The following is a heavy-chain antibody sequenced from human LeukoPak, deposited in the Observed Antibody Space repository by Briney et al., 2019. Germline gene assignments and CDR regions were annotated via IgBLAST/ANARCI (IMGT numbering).Heavy chain of an antibody. Sequence: ASVKVSCKASGYIFTGYFLYWLRQAPGQGLEWLGWINPNSGDAKSAEKFEGRVTLTRHTSSSTAYVELTTLKSEDTALYFCGKVGAGGQRSPNEHWGQGTLVTVSS. J-gene: IGHJ4*02. CDR3: GKVGAGGQRSPNEH. CDR1: GYIFTGYF. V-gene: IGHV1-2*02. D-gene: IGHD2-15*01. CDR2: INPNSGDA.